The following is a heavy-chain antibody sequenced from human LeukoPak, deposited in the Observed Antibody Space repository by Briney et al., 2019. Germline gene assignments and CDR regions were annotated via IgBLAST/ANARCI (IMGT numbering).Heavy chain of an antibody. CDR3: ARSGGDGSSWYPPDY. V-gene: IGHV3-11*04. CDR1: GFTFSDYY. Sequence: GGSLRFSCAASGFTFSDYYMSWIRQAPGKGLEWVSYISSSGSPIYYADSVKGRFTISRDNAKNTLYLQMNSLRAEDTAVYYCARSGGDGSSWYPPDYWGQGTLVTVSS. D-gene: IGHD6-13*01. CDR2: ISSSGSPI. J-gene: IGHJ4*02.